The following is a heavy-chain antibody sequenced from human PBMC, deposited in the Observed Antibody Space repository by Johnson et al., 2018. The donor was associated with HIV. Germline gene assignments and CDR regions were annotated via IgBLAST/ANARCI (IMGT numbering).Heavy chain of an antibody. CDR3: ARDAHRGIAGTWDAFDI. D-gene: IGHD6-13*01. V-gene: IGHV3-9*01. Sequence: QLEESGGGVVQPGRSLRLSCAASGFTFSSYAMHWVRQAPGKGLEWVSGISWNRSSIGYADSVKGRFTISRDNAKDSLYLQMNSLRAEDTAFYYCARDAHRGIAGTWDAFDIWGQGTMVTVSS. CDR1: GFTFSSYA. CDR2: ISWNRSSI. J-gene: IGHJ3*02.